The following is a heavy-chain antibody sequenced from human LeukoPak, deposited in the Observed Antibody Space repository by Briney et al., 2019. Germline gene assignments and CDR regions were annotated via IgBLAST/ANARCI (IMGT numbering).Heavy chain of an antibody. D-gene: IGHD5-18*01. CDR1: GFTVSSNY. J-gene: IGHJ4*02. V-gene: IGHV3-53*04. CDR3: ATIQLDGPANDY. Sequence: GGSLRLSCAASGFTVSSNYMSWVRQAPGKGLEWVSVIYSGGSTYYADSVKGRFTIPRHNSKNTLYLQMNSLRAEDTAVYYCATIQLDGPANDYWGQGTLVTVSS. CDR2: IYSGGST.